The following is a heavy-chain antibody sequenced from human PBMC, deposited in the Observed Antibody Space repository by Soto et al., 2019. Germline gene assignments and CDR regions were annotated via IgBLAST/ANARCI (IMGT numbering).Heavy chain of an antibody. V-gene: IGHV3-23*01. Sequence: EVQLLESGGGSVQPGGSLRLSCAASGFTFSSYAMTWVRQAPGKGLEWVSALSCGGGNTYYADSVKGRFTISRDNSMKPLYLQMNSLRAEDTAVYYCARRGGGGSMDYWGQGTQVTVS. CDR3: ARRGGGGSMDY. CDR1: GFTFSSYA. D-gene: IGHD2-15*01. J-gene: IGHJ4*02. CDR2: LSCGGGNT.